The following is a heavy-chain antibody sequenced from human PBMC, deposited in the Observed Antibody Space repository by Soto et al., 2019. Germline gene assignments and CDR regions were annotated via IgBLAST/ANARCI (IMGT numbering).Heavy chain of an antibody. J-gene: IGHJ4*02. CDR3: ARDFGRPIVGATFDY. Sequence: GGSLRLSCAASGFTFSSYGMHWVRQAPGKGLEWVAVIWYDGSNKYYADSVKGRFTISRDNSKNTLYLQMNSLRAEDTAVYYCARDFGRPIVGATFDYWGQGTLVTVSS. V-gene: IGHV3-33*01. D-gene: IGHD1-26*01. CDR2: IWYDGSNK. CDR1: GFTFSSYG.